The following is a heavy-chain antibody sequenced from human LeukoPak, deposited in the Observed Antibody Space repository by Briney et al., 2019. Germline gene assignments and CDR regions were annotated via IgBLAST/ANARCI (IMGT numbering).Heavy chain of an antibody. Sequence: SETLSLTCTVSGGSISNYYWSWIRQPPGKGLEWIGYIYYSGSTNYNPSLKSRVTISVDTSKNQFSLQLSSVTAADTAVYYCARGLPTSDAFDIWGQGTMVTVSS. V-gene: IGHV4-59*01. CDR1: GGSISNYY. J-gene: IGHJ3*02. CDR3: ARGLPTSDAFDI. D-gene: IGHD1-1*01. CDR2: IYYSGST.